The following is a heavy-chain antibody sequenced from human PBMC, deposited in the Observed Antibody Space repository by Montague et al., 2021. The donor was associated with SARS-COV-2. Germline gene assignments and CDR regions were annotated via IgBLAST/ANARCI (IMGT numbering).Heavy chain of an antibody. CDR1: GFTVSRTY. Sequence: SLRLSCAASGFTVSRTYMNWVRQAPGKGLEWVSVIYRGGSTYYADSVKGRFTISRDNSKNTPYLQMNSLRAEDTAVYYCARDAEGIAARRSDAFDIWGQGTMVTVSS. CDR3: ARDAEGIAARRSDAFDI. CDR2: IYRGGST. D-gene: IGHD6-6*01. V-gene: IGHV3-53*01. J-gene: IGHJ3*02.